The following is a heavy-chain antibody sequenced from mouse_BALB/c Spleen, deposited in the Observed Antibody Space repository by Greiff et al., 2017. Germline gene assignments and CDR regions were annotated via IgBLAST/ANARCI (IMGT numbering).Heavy chain of an antibody. Sequence: EVKLVESGGGLVKPGGSLKLSCAASGFTFSDYYMYWVRQTPEKRLEWVATISDGGSYTYYPDSVKGRFTISRDNAKNNLYLQMSSLKSEDTAMYYCARDNDYGYAMDYWGQGTSVTVSS. CDR3: ARDNDYGYAMDY. CDR1: GFTFSDYY. J-gene: IGHJ4*01. CDR2: ISDGGSYT. V-gene: IGHV5-4*02. D-gene: IGHD1-1*01.